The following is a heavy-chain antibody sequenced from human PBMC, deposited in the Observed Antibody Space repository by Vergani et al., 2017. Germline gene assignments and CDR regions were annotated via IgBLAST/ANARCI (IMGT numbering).Heavy chain of an antibody. J-gene: IGHJ4*02. CDR1: GFTFSSYW. CDR3: AREGFDCSSTSCYMETDY. V-gene: IGHV3-7*01. Sequence: EVQLVESGGGLVQPGGSLRLSCAASGFTFSSYWMSWVRQAPGKGLEWVANIKQDGSEKYYVDSVKGRFTISRDNAKNSLYLQMNSLRAEDTAVYYCAREGFDCSSTSCYMETDYWGQGTLVTVSS. D-gene: IGHD2-2*02. CDR2: IKQDGSEK.